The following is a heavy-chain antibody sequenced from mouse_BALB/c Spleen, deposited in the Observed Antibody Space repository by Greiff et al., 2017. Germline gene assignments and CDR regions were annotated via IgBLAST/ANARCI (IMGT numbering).Heavy chain of an antibody. CDR3: ARSFYYGNHAMDY. D-gene: IGHD2-1*01. CDR2: IDPSDSYT. Sequence: VKLQQPGAELVKPGASVKLSCKASGYTFTSYWMHWVKQRPGQGLEWIGEIDPSDSYTNYNQKFKGKATLTVDKSSSTAYMQLSSLTSEDSAVYYCARSFYYGNHAMDYWGQGTSVTVSS. J-gene: IGHJ4*01. CDR1: GYTFTSYW. V-gene: IGHV1-69*02.